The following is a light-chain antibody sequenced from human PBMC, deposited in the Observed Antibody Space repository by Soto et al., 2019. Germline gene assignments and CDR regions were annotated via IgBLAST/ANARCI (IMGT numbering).Light chain of an antibody. CDR2: SAS. Sequence: AIQMTQSPSSLSASVGDSVTITCRASQGIRNDLGWYQVKPGTAPKLLIYSASTLQSGVPSRFSGSGSGTDFTLTINSLQPGDFATYYCLQDYTYPRTFGQGTMV. J-gene: IGKJ1*01. CDR3: LQDYTYPRT. V-gene: IGKV1-6*02. CDR1: QGIRND.